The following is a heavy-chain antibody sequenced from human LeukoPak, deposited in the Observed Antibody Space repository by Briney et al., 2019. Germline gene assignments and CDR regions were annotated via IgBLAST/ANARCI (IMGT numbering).Heavy chain of an antibody. J-gene: IGHJ2*01. CDR1: GGSITGYS. D-gene: IGHD5-18*01. CDR2: MFDRGSP. Sequence: SETLSLTCSVSGGSITGYSWGWVRQPPGKGPECIGYMFDRGSPNHHPSLQNRVTTSVDTSKNEFSLRLTSVTAADTAVYYCARRIQLWSYWHFDLWGRGTLVTVSS. V-gene: IGHV4-4*09. CDR3: ARRIQLWSYWHFDL.